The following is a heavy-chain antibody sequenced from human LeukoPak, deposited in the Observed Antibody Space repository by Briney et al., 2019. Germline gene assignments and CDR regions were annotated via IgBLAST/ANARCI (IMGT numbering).Heavy chain of an antibody. V-gene: IGHV3-23*01. CDR1: GFTFSSYA. CDR3: AKCPYYDFWSGYPYYFDY. Sequence: PGGSLRLSCAASGFTFSSYAMSWVRQAPGKGLEWVSAISGSGGSTYYADSVKGRFTISRDNSKNTLYLQMNSLRAEDTAVYYCAKCPYYDFWSGYPYYFDYWGQGTPVTVSS. D-gene: IGHD3-3*01. J-gene: IGHJ4*02. CDR2: ISGSGGST.